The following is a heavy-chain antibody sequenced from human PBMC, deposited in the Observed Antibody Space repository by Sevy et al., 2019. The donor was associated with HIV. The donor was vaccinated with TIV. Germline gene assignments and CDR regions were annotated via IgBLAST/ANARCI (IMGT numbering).Heavy chain of an antibody. J-gene: IGHJ6*02. CDR3: ARTCSGGSCYPLRSFDYYYYGMDV. V-gene: IGHV1-69*13. D-gene: IGHD2-15*01. Sequence: ASVKFSCKASGGTFSSYAISWVRQAPGQGLEWMGGIIPIFGTANYAQKFQGRVTITADESTSTAYMELSSLRSEDTAVYYCARTCSGGSCYPLRSFDYYYYGMDVWGQGTTVTVSS. CDR2: IIPIFGTA. CDR1: GGTFSSYA.